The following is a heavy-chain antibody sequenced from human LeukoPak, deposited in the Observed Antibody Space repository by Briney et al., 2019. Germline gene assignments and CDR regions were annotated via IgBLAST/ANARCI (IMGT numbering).Heavy chain of an antibody. CDR2: ISNSSYI. Sequence: PGGSLRLSCAASGFTFSSYSMNWVRQAPGKGLEWVSCISNSSYIYYSDSVKGRFTISRDNAKNSLYLQMNSLRAEDTAVYYCARTGRASDAFDIWGQGTMVTVSS. D-gene: IGHD1-14*01. CDR3: ARTGRASDAFDI. CDR1: GFTFSSYS. J-gene: IGHJ3*02. V-gene: IGHV3-21*01.